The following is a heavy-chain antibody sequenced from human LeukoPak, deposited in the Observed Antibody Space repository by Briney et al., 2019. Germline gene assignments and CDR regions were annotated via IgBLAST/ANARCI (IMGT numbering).Heavy chain of an antibody. CDR2: ISYDGSNK. CDR3: ASEIIFGSFDY. Sequence: GGSLRPCSASAGSTFSSYAMHWVRQAAGKGLGWAAVISYDGSNKYCADSVKGRFTISRDNSKNALYLQMNSVRAEDAAVYYWASEIIFGSFDYWGQGTLVTVSS. J-gene: IGHJ4*02. V-gene: IGHV3-30*04. CDR1: GSTFSSYA. D-gene: IGHD3-3*01.